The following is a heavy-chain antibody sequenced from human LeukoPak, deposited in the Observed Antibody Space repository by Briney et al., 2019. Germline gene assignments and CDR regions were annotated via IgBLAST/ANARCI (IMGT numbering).Heavy chain of an antibody. CDR2: IIPIFGTA. Sequence: SAKVSCKXSGGTFSSYAISWVRQAPGQGLEWMGWIIPIFGTANYAQKFQGRVTITTDESTSTAYMELSSLRSEDTAVYYCARDWGDYGPGYFQHWGQGTLVTVSS. CDR1: GGTFSSYA. D-gene: IGHD4-17*01. V-gene: IGHV1-69*05. J-gene: IGHJ1*01. CDR3: ARDWGDYGPGYFQH.